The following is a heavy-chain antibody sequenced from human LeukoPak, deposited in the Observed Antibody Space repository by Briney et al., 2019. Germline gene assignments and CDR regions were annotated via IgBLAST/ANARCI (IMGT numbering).Heavy chain of an antibody. Sequence: GSLRLPFLASGFTFGNYWVHWVRQAPGKELVCISRINNDGSTVYADSVAGRFTISRDNARSTLYLQMNTLRVEDTAVYYCARDYYGSIDLWGQGTLVTVSS. D-gene: IGHD3-10*01. CDR3: ARDYYGSIDL. CDR1: GFTFGNYW. CDR2: INNDGST. V-gene: IGHV3-74*01. J-gene: IGHJ1*01.